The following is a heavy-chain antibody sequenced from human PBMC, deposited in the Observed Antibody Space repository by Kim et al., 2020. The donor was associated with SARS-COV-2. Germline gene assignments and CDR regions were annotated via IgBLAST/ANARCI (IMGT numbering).Heavy chain of an antibody. CDR2: T. V-gene: IGHV1-18*01. Sequence: TNYAQKLQGRVTMTTDTSTSTAYMELRSLRSDDTAVYYCAREQRDFWTDYWGQGTLVTVSS. CDR3: AREQRDFWTDY. D-gene: IGHD3-3*01. J-gene: IGHJ4*02.